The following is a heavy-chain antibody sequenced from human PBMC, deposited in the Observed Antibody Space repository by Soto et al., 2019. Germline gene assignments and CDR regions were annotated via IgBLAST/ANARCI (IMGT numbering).Heavy chain of an antibody. D-gene: IGHD2-2*01. Sequence: KTSETLSLTCTVSGGSISSGDYYWSWIRQPPGKGLEWIGYIYYSGSTYYNPSLKSRVTISVDTSKNQFSLKLSSVTAADTAVYYCARVVPAAPYYYGMDVWGQGTTVTVS. CDR3: ARVVPAAPYYYGMDV. J-gene: IGHJ6*02. V-gene: IGHV4-30-4*01. CDR1: GGSISSGDYY. CDR2: IYYSGST.